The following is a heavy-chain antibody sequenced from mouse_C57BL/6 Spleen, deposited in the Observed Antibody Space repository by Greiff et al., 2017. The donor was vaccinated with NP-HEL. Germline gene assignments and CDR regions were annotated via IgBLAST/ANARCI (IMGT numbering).Heavy chain of an antibody. CDR1: GYTFTDYY. CDR2: INPNNGGT. D-gene: IGHD2-1*01. V-gene: IGHV1-26*01. CDR3: ARLGNYDYFDY. J-gene: IGHJ2*01. Sequence: EVQLQQSGPELVKPGASVKISCKASGYTFTDYYMNWVKQSHGKSLEWIGDINPNNGGTSYNQKFKGKATLTVDKSSSTAYMELRSLTSEDSAVYYCARLGNYDYFDYWGQGTTLTVSS.